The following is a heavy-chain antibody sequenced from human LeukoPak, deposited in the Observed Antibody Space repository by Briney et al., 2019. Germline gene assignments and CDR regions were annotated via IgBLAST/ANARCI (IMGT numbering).Heavy chain of an antibody. V-gene: IGHV3-23*01. CDR3: AKDGTWIQVYFLS. CDR2: ISGSGGST. J-gene: IGHJ5*02. CDR1: GFTFSTYA. D-gene: IGHD5-18*01. Sequence: GGSLRLSCAASGFTFSTYAMTWVRQAPGKGLEWVSAISGSGGSTYYAGSVKGRFTISRDNSRNTLYLQMNSLRADDTAVYYCAKDGTWIQVYFLSWGQGTLVTVSS.